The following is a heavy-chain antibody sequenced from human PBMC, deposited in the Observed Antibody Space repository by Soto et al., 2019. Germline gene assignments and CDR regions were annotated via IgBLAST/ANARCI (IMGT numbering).Heavy chain of an antibody. CDR3: ARDHYDFWSGYSY. CDR2: ISYDGSNK. V-gene: IGHV3-30-3*01. D-gene: IGHD3-3*01. Sequence: GGSLRLSCAASGFTFSSYAMHWVRQAPGKGLEWVAVISYDGSNKYYADSVKGRFTISRDNSKNTLYLQMNSLRAEDTAVYYCARDHYDFWSGYSYWGQGTLVTVSS. J-gene: IGHJ4*02. CDR1: GFTFSSYA.